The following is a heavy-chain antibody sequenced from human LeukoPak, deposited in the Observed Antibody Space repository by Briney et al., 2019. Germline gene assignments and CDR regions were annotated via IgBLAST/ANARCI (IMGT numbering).Heavy chain of an antibody. CDR2: ISAYNGNT. Sequence: ASVKVSCKASGYTYSVYYMHWVRQAPGQGLEWMGWISAYNGNTNYAQKLQGRVTMTTDTSTSTAYMELRSLRSDDTAVYYCARVMDRWGQGTLVTVSS. D-gene: IGHD2-2*03. CDR1: GYTYSVYY. V-gene: IGHV1-18*04. CDR3: ARVMDR. J-gene: IGHJ4*02.